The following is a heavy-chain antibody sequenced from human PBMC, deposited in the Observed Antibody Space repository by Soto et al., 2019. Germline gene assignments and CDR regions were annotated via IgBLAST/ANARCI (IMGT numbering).Heavy chain of an antibody. CDR1: GYTFTSYA. CDR2: INAGNGNT. Sequence: DSVKVYCRASGYTFTSYAMHWVRQAPGQRLEWMGWINAGNGNTKYSQKFQGRVTITRDTSASTAYMELSSLRSEDTAVYYCARTYYDFWSGYSANSLYYYYGMDVWGQGTTVTVSS. J-gene: IGHJ6*02. D-gene: IGHD3-3*01. V-gene: IGHV1-3*01. CDR3: ARTYYDFWSGYSANSLYYYYGMDV.